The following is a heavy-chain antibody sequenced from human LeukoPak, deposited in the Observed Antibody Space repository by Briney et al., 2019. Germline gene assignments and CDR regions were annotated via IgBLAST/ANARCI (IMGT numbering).Heavy chain of an antibody. CDR2: ISASGDAT. Sequence: PGGSLRLSCAASGFTFSAHSMTWVRQAPGKGLEWVSGISASGDATLYADSVKGRFTISRDNSKNTVDLQMNSLRAEDTAVYYCTKWSGYGDSWGQGTLVTVSS. V-gene: IGHV3-23*01. D-gene: IGHD5-12*01. CDR1: GFTFSAHS. CDR3: TKWSGYGDS. J-gene: IGHJ4*02.